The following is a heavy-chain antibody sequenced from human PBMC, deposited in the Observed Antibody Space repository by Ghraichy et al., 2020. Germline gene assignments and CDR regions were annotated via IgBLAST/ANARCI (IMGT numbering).Heavy chain of an antibody. CDR2: IYHSGTT. V-gene: IGHV4-30-2*01. D-gene: IGHD3-22*01. CDR3: ARAPYDDDGFYDDGFDI. CDR1: NGSINSGSFS. Sequence: SPSLTCAVSNGSINSGSFSWSWIRQPPGKGLEWIGYIYHSGTTYYNPSLKSRVTISLDDSKNQFSLRLNSVTAADTAVYYCARAPYDDDGFYDDGFDIWGQGTMFTVSS. J-gene: IGHJ3*02.